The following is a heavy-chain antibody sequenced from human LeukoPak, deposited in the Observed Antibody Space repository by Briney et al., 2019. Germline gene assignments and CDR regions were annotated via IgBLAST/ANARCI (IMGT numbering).Heavy chain of an antibody. CDR1: GGSISSSNW. CDR2: IYHSGST. J-gene: IGHJ4*02. CDR3: ARGYSSGWYKVHFDY. D-gene: IGHD6-19*01. V-gene: IGHV4-4*02. Sequence: SGTLSLTCAVSGGSISSSNWWGWVRQPPGKGLEWIGEIYHSGSTNYNPSLKSRVTTSVDKSKNQFSLKLSSVTAADTAVYYCARGYSSGWYKVHFDYWGQGTLVTVSS.